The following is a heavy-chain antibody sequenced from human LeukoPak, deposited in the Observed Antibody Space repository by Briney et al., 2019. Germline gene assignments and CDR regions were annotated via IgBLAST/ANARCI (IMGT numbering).Heavy chain of an antibody. J-gene: IGHJ4*02. V-gene: IGHV3-21*01. CDR2: ITSSSTYI. CDR1: GFTFSTYS. CDR3: ARDTEWELMGSYYFDY. Sequence: GGSLRLSCAASGFTFSTYSMNWVRHAPGKGLEGVSSITSSSTYIYYADSVKGRFTISRDNAKNSLYLQMNSLRAEDTAVYYCARDTEWELMGSYYFDYWGQGTLVTVSS. D-gene: IGHD1-26*01.